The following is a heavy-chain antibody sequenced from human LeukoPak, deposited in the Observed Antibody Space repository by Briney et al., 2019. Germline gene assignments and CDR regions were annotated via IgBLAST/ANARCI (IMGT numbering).Heavy chain of an antibody. V-gene: IGHV3-30*02. J-gene: IGHJ4*02. Sequence: GGSLRLSCAASGFTFSTYGMHWVRQAPGKGLEWVAFIRNDGTIKYYADSVKGRFTISGDNSKNTLYLQMSSLRAEDTAVYYCAKTASSSWGYFDYWGQGTLVTVSS. CDR1: GFTFSTYG. CDR2: IRNDGTIK. D-gene: IGHD6-13*01. CDR3: AKTASSSWGYFDY.